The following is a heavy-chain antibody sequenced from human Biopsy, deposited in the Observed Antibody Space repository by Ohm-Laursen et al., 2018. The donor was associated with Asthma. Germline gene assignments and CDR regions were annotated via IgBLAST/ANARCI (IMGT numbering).Heavy chain of an antibody. CDR2: INAGNGNT. V-gene: IGHV1-3*01. CDR1: GYTFINYA. CDR3: ARTYYDFLTGQVNDAFDI. Sequence: ASVKVSCKTSGYTFINYAIHWVRQAPGQRLEWMGWINAGNGNTKYSQKFQGRVTISRDTSASTAYMELSSLRSEDTAVYYCARTYYDFLTGQVNDAFDIWGQGTMVTVSS. J-gene: IGHJ3*02. D-gene: IGHD3-9*01.